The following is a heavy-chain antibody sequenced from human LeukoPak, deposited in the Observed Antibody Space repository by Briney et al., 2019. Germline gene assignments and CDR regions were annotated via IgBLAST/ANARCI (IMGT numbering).Heavy chain of an antibody. D-gene: IGHD6-19*01. V-gene: IGHV4-34*01. CDR1: GGSFSGYY. Sequence: PSETLSLTCAVYGGSFSGYYWNWIRQPPGKGLEWIGEINHSGSTNYNPSLKSRVTISVDTSKNQFSLKPSSVTAADTAVYYCARRIPHLAVAGLNNWFDPWGQGTLVTVSS. CDR2: INHSGST. J-gene: IGHJ5*02. CDR3: ARRIPHLAVAGLNNWFDP.